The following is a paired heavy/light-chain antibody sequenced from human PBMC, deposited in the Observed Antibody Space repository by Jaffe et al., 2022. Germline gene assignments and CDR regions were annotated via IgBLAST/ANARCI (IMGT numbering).Light chain of an antibody. Sequence: DIQMTQSPSSLSASVGDRVTVTCRTSQTISRYLNWYQQKPGKAPKLLIFGASSLQSGVPSRFSGSGSGTDFTLTISSLQPEDFATYYCQQSYSTPITFGQGTRLEIK. J-gene: IGKJ5*01. CDR2: GAS. V-gene: IGKV1-39*01. CDR3: QQSYSTPIT. CDR1: QTISRY.
Heavy chain of an antibody. D-gene: IGHD3-10*01. J-gene: IGHJ5*02. CDR2: ISSSGSAI. CDR1: GFTFSSYE. CDR3: ARNIRHNYGSSLDH. V-gene: IGHV3-48*03. Sequence: EVQLVESGGGLVQPGGSLRLSCAASGFTFSSYEMNWVRQAPGKGLEWVSYISSSGSAIYYADSVKGRFTISRDNAKNSLYLQMNSLRAEDTAVYYCARNIRHNYGSSLDHWGQGTPVTVSS.